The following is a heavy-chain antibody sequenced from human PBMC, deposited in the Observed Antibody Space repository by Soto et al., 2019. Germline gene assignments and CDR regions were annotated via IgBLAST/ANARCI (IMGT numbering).Heavy chain of an antibody. CDR3: ARGMGPFDY. V-gene: IGHV4-59*01. Sequence: QVQLQESGPGLVKPSETLSLTCTVSGGSISSYYWSWIRQPPGKGLEWVGYMYYSGSTNYDPSLKSRVTISGDTSKNQFSLKLNCVTAADTAVYYCARGMGPFDYWGQGTLVTVSS. J-gene: IGHJ4*02. D-gene: IGHD2-8*01. CDR1: GGSISSYY. CDR2: MYYSGST.